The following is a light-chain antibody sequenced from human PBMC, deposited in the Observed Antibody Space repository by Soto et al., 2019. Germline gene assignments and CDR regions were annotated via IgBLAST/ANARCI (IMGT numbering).Light chain of an antibody. CDR3: SSFTSIFTFV. V-gene: IGLV2-14*01. CDR1: RSDVGAYNH. CDR2: EVT. Sequence: QSVLTQPASVSGSPGQSIAISCTGTRSDVGAYNHVSWYQQHPGKAPKLMISEVTNRPSGVSDRFSGSKSGNTASLTISGLQAEDEADYYCSSFTSIFTFVFGTGTKVTVL. J-gene: IGLJ1*01.